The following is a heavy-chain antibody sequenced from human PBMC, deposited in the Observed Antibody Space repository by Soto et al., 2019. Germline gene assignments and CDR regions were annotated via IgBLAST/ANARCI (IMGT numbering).Heavy chain of an antibody. J-gene: IGHJ1*01. V-gene: IGHV3-33*01. Sequence: PGGSLRLSCAASGFPFSSYGMHWVRQAPGKGLDWVAVIWYDGSNKDYADSVKGRFIISRDNPKDTLFLQMNNLRVDDTAVYYCASSINWGQGTLVTVSS. CDR3: ASSIN. CDR2: IWYDGSNK. CDR1: GFPFSSYG.